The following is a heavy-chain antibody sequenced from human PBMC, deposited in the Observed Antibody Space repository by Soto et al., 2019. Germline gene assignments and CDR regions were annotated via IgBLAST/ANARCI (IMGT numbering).Heavy chain of an antibody. CDR2: IRYSGGT. CDR1: GGSINSYF. V-gene: IGHV4-59*08. J-gene: IGHJ3*02. D-gene: IGHD5-12*01. Sequence: SETLSLTCTVSGGSINSYFWSWIRQPPGKGLEWIGYIRYSGGTNYNPSLKSRGTISLDTSRNQFSLKLSSVTAADTAVYYCARHRYDSGYYSAQGIDIWGQGTMVTVSS. CDR3: ARHRYDSGYYSAQGIDI.